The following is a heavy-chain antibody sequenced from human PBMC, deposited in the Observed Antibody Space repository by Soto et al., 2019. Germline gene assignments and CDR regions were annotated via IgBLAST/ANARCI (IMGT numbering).Heavy chain of an antibody. J-gene: IGHJ4*02. CDR1: GFTFSSYA. V-gene: IGHV3-30-3*01. CDR3: ARDRCTNGVCYAPSDY. D-gene: IGHD2-8*01. Sequence: GSLRLSCAASGFTFSSYAMHWVRQAPGKGLEWVAVISYDGSNKYYADSVKGRFTISRDNSKNTLYLQMNSLRAEDTAVYYCARDRCTNGVCYAPSDYWGQGTLVTVSS. CDR2: ISYDGSNK.